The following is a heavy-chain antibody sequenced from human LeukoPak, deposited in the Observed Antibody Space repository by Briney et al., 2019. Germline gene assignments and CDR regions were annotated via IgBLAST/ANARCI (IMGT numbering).Heavy chain of an antibody. CDR2: MNPSSNNR. J-gene: IGHJ2*01. CDR1: GYTFTSYD. V-gene: IGHV1-8*01. CDR3: ARRSNGWTGYFDL. Sequence: ASVKVSCKASGYTFTSYDINWVLQAAGQGLEWMGWMNPSSNNRGYGQKFQGRVTLTRNTSIATAYMELSSLRSEDTAVYYCARRSNGWTGYFDLWGRGTLLTVSS. D-gene: IGHD6-19*01.